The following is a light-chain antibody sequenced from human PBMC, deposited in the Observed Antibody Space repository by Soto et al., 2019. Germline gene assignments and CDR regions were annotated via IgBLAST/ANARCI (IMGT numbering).Light chain of an antibody. CDR2: EVS. V-gene: IGLV2-23*02. CDR3: CSYAGSSTYV. CDR1: SSDVGSYNL. J-gene: IGLJ1*01. Sequence: QSVWTQPASVSGPPGQPITISCTGTSSDVGSYNLVSWYQQHPGKAPKLMIYEVSKRPSGVSNRFSGSKSGNTASLTISGLQAEDEADYYCCSYAGSSTYVFGTGTKVTV.